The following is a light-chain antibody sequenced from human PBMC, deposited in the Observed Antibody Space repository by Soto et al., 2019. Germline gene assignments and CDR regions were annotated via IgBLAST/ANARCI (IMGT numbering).Light chain of an antibody. CDR1: QAIGQD. V-gene: IGKV1-33*01. CDR3: QQYYSLPYT. CDR2: ATS. J-gene: IGKJ2*01. Sequence: DIQMTQSPSSLSASVGDRVTITCQASQAIGQDLNWYQQKPGKAPKLPMYATSNLETGVPSRFSGSGTQTRFTLAISSLQPEDLAPYYCQQYYSLPYTFGEGTKLEI.